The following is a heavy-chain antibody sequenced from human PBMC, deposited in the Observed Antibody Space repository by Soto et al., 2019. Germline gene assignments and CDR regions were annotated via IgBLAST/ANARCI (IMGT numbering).Heavy chain of an antibody. CDR2: INRDGTTT. J-gene: IGHJ4*02. D-gene: IGHD3-10*01. CDR1: GFTFSTYW. Sequence: EVRLVESGGGLVQPGGSLRLSCAASGFTFSTYWMHWVRQAPGKGLVWVSRINRDGTTTQYADSVKGRFTISRDNAKNTLYLQMITLRGDDTAMYYCASIPMVRGPSDYWGQGTLVTVSS. CDR3: ASIPMVRGPSDY. V-gene: IGHV3-74*02.